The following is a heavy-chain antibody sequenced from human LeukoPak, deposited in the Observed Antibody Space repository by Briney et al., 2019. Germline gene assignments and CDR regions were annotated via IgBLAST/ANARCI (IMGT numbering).Heavy chain of an antibody. CDR2: IWYDGSNK. Sequence: GGSLRLSCAASGFTFSSYGMHWVRQAPGKGLEWVAVIWYDGSNKYYADSVKGRFTISRDNSKNTLYLQMNSLRAEDTAVYYCAREGSTAMVELDYWGQGILVTVSS. CDR3: AREGSTAMVELDY. J-gene: IGHJ4*02. D-gene: IGHD5-18*01. V-gene: IGHV3-33*01. CDR1: GFTFSSYG.